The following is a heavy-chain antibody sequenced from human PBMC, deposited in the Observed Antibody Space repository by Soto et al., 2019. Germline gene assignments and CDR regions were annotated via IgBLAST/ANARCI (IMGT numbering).Heavy chain of an antibody. V-gene: IGHV4-39*01. CDR3: ARHPTRATMIVPHFDY. CDR2: IYYSGST. D-gene: IGHD3-22*01. J-gene: IGHJ4*02. CDR1: GGSMSSSSYH. Sequence: SETLSLTCTVSGGSMSSSSYHWGWIRQPPGKGLEWIGSIYYSGSTYYNPSLKSRVTISVDTSKNQFSLKLSSVTAADTAIYFCARHPTRATMIVPHFDYWGQGTLVTVS.